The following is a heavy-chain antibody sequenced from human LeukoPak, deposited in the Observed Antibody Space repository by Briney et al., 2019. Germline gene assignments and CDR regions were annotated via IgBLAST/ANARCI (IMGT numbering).Heavy chain of an antibody. J-gene: IGHJ1*01. CDR2: ISSSSSFI. Sequence: GGSLRLSCAASGFTFSSYSMNWVRPAPGKGLEWVSSISSSSSFIYYADSVKGRFTISRDNAKNSLYLQMNSLRAEDTAVYYCARGYSSSWYEHFQHWGQGTLVTVSS. V-gene: IGHV3-21*01. D-gene: IGHD6-13*01. CDR1: GFTFSSYS. CDR3: ARGYSSSWYEHFQH.